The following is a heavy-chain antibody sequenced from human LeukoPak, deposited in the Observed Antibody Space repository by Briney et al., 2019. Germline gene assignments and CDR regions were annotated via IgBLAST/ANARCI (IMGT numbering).Heavy chain of an antibody. D-gene: IGHD1-14*01. CDR2: IYDSGTT. Sequence: SETLSLTCTVSGGSISNGGYYWSWIRQHPGKGLEWIVHIYDSGTTYYNPALQSRGTISVDTSDNQFTLKLTSLTAADTAVYYCARGGDRRGFDYWGQGTLVTVSS. CDR1: GGSISNGGYY. CDR3: ARGGDRRGFDY. V-gene: IGHV4-31*03. J-gene: IGHJ4*02.